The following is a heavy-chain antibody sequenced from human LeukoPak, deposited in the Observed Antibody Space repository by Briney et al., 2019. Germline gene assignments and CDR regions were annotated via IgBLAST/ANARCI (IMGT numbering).Heavy chain of an antibody. Sequence: GGSLRLSCAAFGFTVSSTYMNWVRQAPGKGLEWVSVIYSGGSTDYADSVKGRVTISRDNSKNTVYHQMNSLRAEDTVVYYCAREKYDSGSYLYGMDVWGQGTTVTVSS. CDR3: AREKYDSGSYLYGMDV. V-gene: IGHV3-53*01. CDR1: GFTVSSTY. CDR2: IYSGGST. J-gene: IGHJ6*02. D-gene: IGHD3-10*01.